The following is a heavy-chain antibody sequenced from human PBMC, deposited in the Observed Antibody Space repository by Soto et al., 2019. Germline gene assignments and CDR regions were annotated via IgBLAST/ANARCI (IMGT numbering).Heavy chain of an antibody. D-gene: IGHD2-2*01. Sequence: ASVKVSCKASGYTFTSYGISWVRQAPGQGLEWMGWISAYNGNTNYAQKRQGRVTMTTDTSTSTAYMELRSLRSDDTAVYYCARGGDCSSTSCYAPLDYWGQGTLVTVSS. CDR3: ARGGDCSSTSCYAPLDY. J-gene: IGHJ4*02. V-gene: IGHV1-18*01. CDR2: ISAYNGNT. CDR1: GYTFTSYG.